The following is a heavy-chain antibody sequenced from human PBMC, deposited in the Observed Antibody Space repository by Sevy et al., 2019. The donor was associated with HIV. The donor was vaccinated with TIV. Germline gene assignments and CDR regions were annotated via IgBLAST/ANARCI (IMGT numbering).Heavy chain of an antibody. CDR3: ATQVTTQLYYYYGMDV. Sequence: ASVKVSCKVSGYTLTELSIHWVRQAPGKGLEWMGGFDPEDGETIYAQKFLGRVTMTEDTSTDTAYMELSSLRSEDTAVYYCATQVTTQLYYYYGMDVWGQGTTVTVSS. D-gene: IGHD1-1*01. CDR1: GYTLTELS. CDR2: FDPEDGET. J-gene: IGHJ6*02. V-gene: IGHV1-24*01.